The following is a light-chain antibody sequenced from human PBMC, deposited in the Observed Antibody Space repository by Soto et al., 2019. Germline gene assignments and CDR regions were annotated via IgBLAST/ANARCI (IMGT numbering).Light chain of an antibody. CDR1: QSISNY. CDR3: HQSYSTPRT. CDR2: AAS. J-gene: IGKJ1*01. V-gene: IGKV1-39*01. Sequence: DIQMTQSPSSLSASVGDRVTITCRASQSISNYLNWYQQKPGKAPKLLMFAASSLQSGVPSRFSGGGSGTDFNLTSSSLQPEDFETYYCHQSYSTPRTFGQGTKVEIK.